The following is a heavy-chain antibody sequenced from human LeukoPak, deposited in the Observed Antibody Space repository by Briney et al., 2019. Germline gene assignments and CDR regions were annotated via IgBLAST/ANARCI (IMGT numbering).Heavy chain of an antibody. CDR3: AISSGWYDRGYHFDY. V-gene: IGHV3-53*01. Sequence: HTGGSLRLSCAASGFTVSSNYMSWVRQAPGKGLEWVSVIYSGGSTYYADSVKGRFTISRDNSKNTLYLQMNSLRGEDTAVYYCAISSGWYDRGYHFDYWGQGTLVTVSS. J-gene: IGHJ4*02. CDR1: GFTVSSNY. CDR2: IYSGGST. D-gene: IGHD6-19*01.